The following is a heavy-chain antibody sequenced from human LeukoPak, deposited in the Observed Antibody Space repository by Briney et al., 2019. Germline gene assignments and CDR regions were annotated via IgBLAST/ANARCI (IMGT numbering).Heavy chain of an antibody. CDR3: ARDKKWPRFIDYYYYGMDV. CDR2: IYYSGST. J-gene: IGHJ6*02. V-gene: IGHV4-30-4*01. Sequence: SETLSLTCTVSGGSISSGDYYWSWIRQPTGKGLEWIGYIYYSGSTYYNPSLKSRVTISVDTSKNQFSLKLSSVTAADTAVYYCARDKKWPRFIDYYYYGMDVWGQGTTVTVSS. D-gene: IGHD5-12*01. CDR1: GGSISSGDYY.